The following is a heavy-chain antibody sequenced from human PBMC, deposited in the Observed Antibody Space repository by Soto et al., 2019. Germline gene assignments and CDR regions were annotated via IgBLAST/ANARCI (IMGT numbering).Heavy chain of an antibody. D-gene: IGHD5-18*01. J-gene: IGHJ4*02. V-gene: IGHV4-4*02. Sequence: SETLSLTCAVSGGSISSSNWWSWVRQPPGKGLEWIGEIYHSGSTNYNPSLKSRVTISVDKSKNQFSLKLSSVTAADTAVYYCARSRGYSDGLYYFDYWGQGTLVTVSS. CDR3: ARSRGYSDGLYYFDY. CDR1: GGSISSSNW. CDR2: IYHSGST.